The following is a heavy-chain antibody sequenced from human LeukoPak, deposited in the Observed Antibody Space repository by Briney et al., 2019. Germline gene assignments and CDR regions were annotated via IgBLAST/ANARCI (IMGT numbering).Heavy chain of an antibody. CDR3: ARSPSHWRFGELLSPVYFDY. V-gene: IGHV1-3*01. CDR2: INAGNGNT. CDR1: GYTFTRYG. D-gene: IGHD3-10*01. Sequence: ASVKVSCKASGYTFTRYGISWVRQAPGQRLEWMGWINAGNGNTKYSQKFQGRVTITRDTSASTAYMELSSLRSEDTAVYYCARSPSHWRFGELLSPVYFDYWGQGTLVTVSS. J-gene: IGHJ4*02.